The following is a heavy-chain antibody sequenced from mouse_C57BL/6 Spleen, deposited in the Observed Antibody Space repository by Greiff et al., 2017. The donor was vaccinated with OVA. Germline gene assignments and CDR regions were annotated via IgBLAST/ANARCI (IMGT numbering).Heavy chain of an antibody. CDR1: GYTFTSYW. CDR3: ARYLIYDGYH. Sequence: VQLQQPGAELVMPGASVKLSCKASGYTFTSYWMHWVKQRPGQGLEWIGEIDPSDSYTNYNQKFKGKSTLTVDKSSSTAYMQLSSLTSEDSAVYYCARYLIYDGYHWGQGTTLTVSS. D-gene: IGHD2-3*01. CDR2: IDPSDSYT. J-gene: IGHJ2*01. V-gene: IGHV1-69*01.